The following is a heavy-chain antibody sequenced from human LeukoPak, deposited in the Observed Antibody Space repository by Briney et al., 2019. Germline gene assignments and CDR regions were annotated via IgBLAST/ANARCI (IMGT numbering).Heavy chain of an antibody. CDR1: GGSISSGGYS. J-gene: IGHJ4*02. D-gene: IGHD6-19*01. CDR2: IYHSGST. CDR3: ARESSGWYEYYFDY. Sequence: SSETLSLTCAVSGGSISSGGYSWSWIRQPPGKGLEWIGYIYHSGSTYYNPSLKSRVTISVDRSKNQFSLKLSSVTAADTAVYYCARESSGWYEYYFDYWGQGTLVTVSS. V-gene: IGHV4-30-2*01.